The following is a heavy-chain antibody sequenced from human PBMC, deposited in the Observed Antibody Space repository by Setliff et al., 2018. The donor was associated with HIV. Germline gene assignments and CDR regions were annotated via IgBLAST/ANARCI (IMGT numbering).Heavy chain of an antibody. CDR3: ASGMRWDTAMGDSGSPGY. Sequence: ASVKVSCKASGYTFTSYGISWVRQAPGQGLEWMGWISTYNGNTNYAQKLQGRVTMTTDTSTTTAYMELRSLKSDDTAIYFCASGMRWDTAMGDSGSPGYWGQGTLVTVSS. V-gene: IGHV1-18*01. D-gene: IGHD5-18*01. J-gene: IGHJ4*02. CDR1: GYTFTSYG. CDR2: ISTYNGNT.